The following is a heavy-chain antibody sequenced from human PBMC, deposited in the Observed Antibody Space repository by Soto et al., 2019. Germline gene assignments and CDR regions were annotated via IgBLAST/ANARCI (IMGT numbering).Heavy chain of an antibody. D-gene: IGHD6-6*01. J-gene: IGHJ6*02. V-gene: IGHV3-21*01. CDR3: AREYFEYSSSAEGGMDV. CDR1: GFSVSSYS. CDR2: ISSSSSYI. Sequence: GGSLRLSCAISGFSVSSYSMNWVRQAPGKGLEWVSSISSSSSYIYYADSVKGRFTISRDNAKNSLYLQMNSLRAEDTAVYYCAREYFEYSSSAEGGMDVWGQGTTVTVSS.